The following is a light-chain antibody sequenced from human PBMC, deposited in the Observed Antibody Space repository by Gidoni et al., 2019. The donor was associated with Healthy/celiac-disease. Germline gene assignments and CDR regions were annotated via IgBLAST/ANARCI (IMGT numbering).Light chain of an antibody. CDR1: QSVSSY. CDR3: QQRSNWQT. CDR2: DAS. Sequence: EIVLTPSPATLSLSPGERATLSCRASQSVSSYLEWYQQKPGQAPRLLIYDASNRATGIPARFSGSGSGTDFTLTISSLEPEDFAVYYCQQRSNWQTFGQGTKVEIK. V-gene: IGKV3-11*01. J-gene: IGKJ1*01.